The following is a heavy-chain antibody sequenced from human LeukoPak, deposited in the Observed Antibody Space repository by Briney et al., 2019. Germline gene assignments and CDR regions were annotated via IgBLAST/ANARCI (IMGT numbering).Heavy chain of an antibody. CDR1: GFTVSSNY. V-gene: IGHV3-53*01. CDR3: ARAAGYSYANFDY. CDR2: IYSGGST. J-gene: IGHJ4*02. D-gene: IGHD5-18*01. Sequence: GGSLRLSCAASGFTVSSNYVSWVRQAPGKGLEWVSVIYSGGSTYYADSVKGRFTISRDNSKNTLYLQMNSLRAEDTAVYYCARAAGYSYANFDYWGQGTLVTVSS.